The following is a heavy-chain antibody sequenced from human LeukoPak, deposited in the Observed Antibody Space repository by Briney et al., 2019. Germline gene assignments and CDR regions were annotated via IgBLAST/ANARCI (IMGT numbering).Heavy chain of an antibody. V-gene: IGHV3-23*01. CDR3: AKSGWPEMATNR. CDR2: ISGSGGST. J-gene: IGHJ5*02. D-gene: IGHD5-24*01. CDR1: GFTFSSYA. Sequence: GGSLRLSCAASGFTFSSYAMSWVRQAPGKGLERVSAISGSGGSTYYADSVKGRFTISRDNSKNTLYLQMNSLRAEDTAVYYCAKSGWPEMATNRWGQGTLVTVSS.